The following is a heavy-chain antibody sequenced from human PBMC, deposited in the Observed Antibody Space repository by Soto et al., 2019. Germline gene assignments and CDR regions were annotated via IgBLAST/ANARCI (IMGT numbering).Heavy chain of an antibody. Sequence: GGSLRLSCAASVXTFSSYGMHWVRQAPGKGLEWVAVISYDGSNKYYADSVKGRFTISRDNSKNTLYLQMNSLRAEDTAVYYCAHLPVSGSLDYWGQGTLVTVSS. V-gene: IGHV3-30*03. D-gene: IGHD3-22*01. CDR3: AHLPVSGSLDY. CDR1: VXTFSSYG. CDR2: ISYDGSNK. J-gene: IGHJ4*02.